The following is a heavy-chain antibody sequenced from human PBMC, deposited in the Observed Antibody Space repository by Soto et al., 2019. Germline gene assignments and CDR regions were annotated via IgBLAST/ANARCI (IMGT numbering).Heavy chain of an antibody. D-gene: IGHD3-10*01. Sequence: ASVKVSCKASGYTFTGYYMHWVRQAPGQGREWMGWINPNSGGTNYAQKFQGRVTMTRDTSISTAYMELSRLRSDDTAVYYCARGGITMVRGGDENWFDPWGQGTLVTVSS. V-gene: IGHV1-2*02. CDR2: INPNSGGT. J-gene: IGHJ5*02. CDR3: ARGGITMVRGGDENWFDP. CDR1: GYTFTGYY.